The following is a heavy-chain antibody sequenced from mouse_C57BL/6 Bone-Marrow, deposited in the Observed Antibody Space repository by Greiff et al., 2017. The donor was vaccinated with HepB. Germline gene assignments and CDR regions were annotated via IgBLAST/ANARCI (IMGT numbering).Heavy chain of an antibody. CDR1: GYTFTSYG. Sequence: VQLQQSGAELARPGASVKLSCKASGYTFTSYGISWVKQRTGQGLEWIGEIYPRSGNTYYNEKFKGKATLTADKSSSTAYMELRSLTSEDSAVYFCARDDYGYDEGFAYWGQGTLVTVSA. CDR3: ARDDYGYDEGFAY. CDR2: IYPRSGNT. D-gene: IGHD2-2*01. J-gene: IGHJ3*01. V-gene: IGHV1-81*01.